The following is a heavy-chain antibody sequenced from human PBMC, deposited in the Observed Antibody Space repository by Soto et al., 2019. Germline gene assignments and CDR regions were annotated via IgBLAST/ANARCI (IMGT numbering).Heavy chain of an antibody. CDR3: ARADELGYCSGGSCYNLGYLLY. V-gene: IGHV1-46*03. Sequence: QVQLVQSGAEVKKPGASVKVSCKASGYTFTNYYMHWVRQAPGQGLEWMGIINPSGGSTSYAQKFQGRVTMIRDTSTSTVYMELSGLRSEDTAVYYCARADELGYCSGGSCYNLGYLLYWGQGTLVTVSS. D-gene: IGHD2-15*01. CDR1: GYTFTNYY. J-gene: IGHJ4*02. CDR2: INPSGGST.